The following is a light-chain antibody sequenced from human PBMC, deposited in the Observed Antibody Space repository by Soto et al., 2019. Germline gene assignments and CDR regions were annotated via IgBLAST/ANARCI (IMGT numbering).Light chain of an antibody. CDR1: QSVSNN. J-gene: IGKJ1*01. V-gene: IGKV3-15*01. Sequence: EIVMTQYPATLCVSPGERATLSCRASQSVSNNLAWYQKKPGQAPRLLIYGASTRATGIPARFSGSGSGTEFTLTISSLQSEDFAVYYCQQYNNWWTFGQGTKVEIK. CDR2: GAS. CDR3: QQYNNWWT.